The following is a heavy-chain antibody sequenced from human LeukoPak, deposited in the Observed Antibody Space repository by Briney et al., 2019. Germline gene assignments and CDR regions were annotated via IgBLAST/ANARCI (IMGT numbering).Heavy chain of an antibody. D-gene: IGHD2-15*01. J-gene: IGHJ3*02. CDR1: GGSISSSSYY. CDR3: ARDRLGYCSGGSCWGDAFDI. Sequence: PSETLSLTCTVSGGSISSSSYYWGWIRQPPGKGLEWIGSIYYSGTTHYSPSLESRVTISVDMSKNQFSLKLSSVTAADTAVYYCARDRLGYCSGGSCWGDAFDIWDQGTMVTVSS. V-gene: IGHV4-39*07. CDR2: IYYSGTT.